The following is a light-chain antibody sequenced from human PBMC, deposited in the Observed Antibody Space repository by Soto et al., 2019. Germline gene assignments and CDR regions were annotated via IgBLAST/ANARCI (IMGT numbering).Light chain of an antibody. CDR2: DVS. Sequence: QSVLTQPRSVSGSPGQSVTISCTGTSSDVGAYNYVSWYQQHPVKAPKLMTYDVSKRPSGVPDRFSGSKSGNTAFLTISGLQAEDEAEYYCCSYADHYSYVFGTGTMVTVL. CDR3: CSYADHYSYV. V-gene: IGLV2-11*01. CDR1: SSDVGAYNY. J-gene: IGLJ1*01.